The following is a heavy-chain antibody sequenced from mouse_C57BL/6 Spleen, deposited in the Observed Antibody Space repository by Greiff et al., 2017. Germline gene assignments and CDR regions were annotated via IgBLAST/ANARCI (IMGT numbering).Heavy chain of an antibody. V-gene: IGHV1-9*01. D-gene: IGHD1-1*01. Sequence: QVQLQQSGAELMKPGASVKLSCKATGYTFTGYWIEWVKQRPGHGLEWIGEILPGSGSTNYNEKFKGKATFTADTSSNTAYMQLSSLTTEDSAIYYCARLIYYYGSSYVWYFDVWGTGTTVTVSS. CDR3: ARLIYYYGSSYVWYFDV. J-gene: IGHJ1*03. CDR1: GYTFTGYW. CDR2: ILPGSGST.